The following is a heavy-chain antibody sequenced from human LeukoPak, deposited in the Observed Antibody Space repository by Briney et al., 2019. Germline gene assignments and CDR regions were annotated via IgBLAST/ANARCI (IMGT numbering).Heavy chain of an antibody. Sequence: GGSLRLSCAASGFTFRTYTMNWVRQAPGKGLEWVSAIIGTDNKYYADSVKGRFTISRDNSKNTLYLQMNDLRADDTAVYYCGKDKAPDGRWDVDYWGLGTPVTVSS. CDR1: GFTFRTYT. D-gene: IGHD1-26*01. J-gene: IGHJ4*02. V-gene: IGHV3-23*01. CDR2: IIGTDNK. CDR3: GKDKAPDGRWDVDY.